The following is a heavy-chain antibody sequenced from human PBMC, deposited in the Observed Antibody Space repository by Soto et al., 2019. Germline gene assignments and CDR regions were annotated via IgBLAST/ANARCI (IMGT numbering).Heavy chain of an antibody. Sequence: SETLSLTCAVYGGSFSGYYWSWIRQPPGKGLEWIGEINHSGSTNYNPSLKSRVTISVDTSKNQFSLKLSSVTAAHTAVYYCARVSRRTPPSRYYYDSSGYYQGYFDYWGQGTLVTVSS. CDR1: GGSFSGYY. V-gene: IGHV4-34*01. CDR3: ARVSRRTPPSRYYYDSSGYYQGYFDY. D-gene: IGHD3-22*01. CDR2: INHSGST. J-gene: IGHJ4*02.